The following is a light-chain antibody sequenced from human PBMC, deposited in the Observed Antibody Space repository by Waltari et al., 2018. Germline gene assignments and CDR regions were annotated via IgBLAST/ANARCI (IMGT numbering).Light chain of an antibody. V-gene: IGKV3-11*01. CDR3: QQRRNWPLT. CDR2: DAS. Sequence: EIVLPHSPATLPFSPGERATLSCRGSHSVNWYLAWYQQRPGQAPRLLIYDASNRATDIPARFSGSGSETDFTLTISSLGPEDSAVYYCQQRRNWPLTFGVGTKVEIK. J-gene: IGKJ4*01. CDR1: HSVNWY.